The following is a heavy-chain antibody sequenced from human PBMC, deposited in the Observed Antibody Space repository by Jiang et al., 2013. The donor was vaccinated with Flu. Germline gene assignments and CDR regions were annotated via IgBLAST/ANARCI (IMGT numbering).Heavy chain of an antibody. CDR2: VNHSGST. J-gene: IGHJ6*02. V-gene: IGHV4-34*01. CDR3: ARLYGLMDV. Sequence: YYRSWIRQPPGGGWSGLGKVNHSGSTSYNPSLKSRVTISVDTPKDQFSLRLTSVTAADTAVYYCARLYGLMDVWGQGTTVTVSS. D-gene: IGHD2-2*02. CDR1: YY.